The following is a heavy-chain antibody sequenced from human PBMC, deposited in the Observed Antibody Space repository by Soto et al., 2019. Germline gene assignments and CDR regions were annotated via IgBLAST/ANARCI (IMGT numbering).Heavy chain of an antibody. CDR1: GGSISSYY. Sequence: SETLSLTCTVSGGSISSYYWSWIRQPPGKGLEWIGYIYYSGSTNYNPSLKSRVTISVDTSKNQFSLKLSSVTAADTAVYYCARQVWGYGDYVLDYYYYMDVWGKGTTVTVSS. J-gene: IGHJ6*03. V-gene: IGHV4-59*08. CDR3: ARQVWGYGDYVLDYYYYMDV. CDR2: IYYSGST. D-gene: IGHD4-17*01.